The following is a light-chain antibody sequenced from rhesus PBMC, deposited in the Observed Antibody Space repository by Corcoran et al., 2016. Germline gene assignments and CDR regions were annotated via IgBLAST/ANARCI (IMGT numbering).Light chain of an antibody. V-gene: IGKV1-36*02. J-gene: IGKJ2*01. Sequence: DIQMTQSPSSLSASVGDRVTIPCRASQGINDYLNWYQQKPGKSPKGLIYAASRVESGVPSRFSGSGSGTEFTLTISSLQPEDFAAYYCLQGYSTPYSFGQGAKVEIK. CDR2: AAS. CDR1: QGINDY. CDR3: LQGYSTPYS.